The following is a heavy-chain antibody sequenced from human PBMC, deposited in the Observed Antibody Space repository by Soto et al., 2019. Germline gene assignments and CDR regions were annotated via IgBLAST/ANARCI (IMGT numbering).Heavy chain of an antibody. Sequence: QVQLVQSGAEVKKPGASVNVSCKASGYTFTVYYMHWVRQAPGQGLAWMGWINPKSGGTMYPQKFQGRVTRTGDTSISTAYMALTRLRSDDTAVYYCARDLAKGGGSAGFDYWGQGTLVTVSS. CDR1: GYTFTVYY. V-gene: IGHV1-2*02. CDR2: INPKSGGT. D-gene: IGHD1-26*01. J-gene: IGHJ4*02. CDR3: ARDLAKGGGSAGFDY.